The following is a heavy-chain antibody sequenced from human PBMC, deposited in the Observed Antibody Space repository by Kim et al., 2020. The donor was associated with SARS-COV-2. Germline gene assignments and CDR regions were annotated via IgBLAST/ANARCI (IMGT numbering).Heavy chain of an antibody. CDR3: ARGSRAYMGPYYFDY. Sequence: SETLSLTCTVSGGSISSGDYYWSWIRQPPGKGLEWIGYIYYSGSTYYNPSLKSRVTISVDTSKNQFSLKLSSVTAADTAVYYCARGSRAYMGPYYFDYLGQGTLVTVSS. CDR2: IYYSGST. V-gene: IGHV4-30-4*01. D-gene: IGHD2-21*01. CDR1: GGSISSGDYY. J-gene: IGHJ4*02.